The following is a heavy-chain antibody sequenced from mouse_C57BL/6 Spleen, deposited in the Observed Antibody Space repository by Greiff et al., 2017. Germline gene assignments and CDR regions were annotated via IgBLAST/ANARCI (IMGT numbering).Heavy chain of an antibody. CDR2: INPSNGGT. CDR3: ARGTGNYYWYFDV. J-gene: IGHJ1*03. CDR1: GYTFTSYW. D-gene: IGHD2-1*01. V-gene: IGHV1-53*01. Sequence: QVQLKQPGTELVKPGASVKLSCKASGYTFTSYWMHWVKQRPGQGLEWIGNINPSNGGTNYNEKFKSKATLTVDKSSSTAYMQLSSLTSEDSAVYYCARGTGNYYWYFDVWGTGTTVTVSS.